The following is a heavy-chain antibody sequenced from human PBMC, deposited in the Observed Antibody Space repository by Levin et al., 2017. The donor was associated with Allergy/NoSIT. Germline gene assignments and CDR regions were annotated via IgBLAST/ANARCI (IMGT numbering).Heavy chain of an antibody. CDR3: ARVKGGFLEWLPLDY. J-gene: IGHJ4*02. D-gene: IGHD3-3*01. CDR1: GFTFSSYW. CDR2: IKQDGSEK. Sequence: GGSLRLSCAASGFTFSSYWMSWVRQAPGKGLEWVANIKQDGSEKYYVDSVKGRFTISRDNAKNSLYLQMNSLRAEDTAVYYCARVKGGFLEWLPLDYWGQGTLVTVSS. V-gene: IGHV3-7*01.